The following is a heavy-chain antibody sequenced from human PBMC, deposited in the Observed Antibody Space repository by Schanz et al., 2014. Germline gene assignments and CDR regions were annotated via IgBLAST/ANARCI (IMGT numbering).Heavy chain of an antibody. D-gene: IGHD6-25*01. CDR1: GFTFSSHW. CDR3: AKVRYSSGWRGDYFDE. J-gene: IGHJ4*02. CDR2: INSVGSNT. Sequence: VQLVESGGGVVQPGRSLRLSCAASGFTFSSHWMHWVRQDPGKGLVWVARINSVGSNTDYADSVKGRFTISRDNSKNTLYLQMNSLRAEDTAVYYCAKVRYSSGWRGDYFDEWGQGTLVTVS. V-gene: IGHV3-74*02.